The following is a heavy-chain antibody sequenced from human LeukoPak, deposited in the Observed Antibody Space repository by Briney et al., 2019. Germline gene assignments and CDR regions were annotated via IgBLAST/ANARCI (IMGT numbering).Heavy chain of an antibody. D-gene: IGHD6-13*01. Sequence: GGSLRLSCAASGFTFSSYGMHWVRQAPGKGLEWVAVISYDGSNKYYADSVKGRITISRDNSKNSLYLQMNRLRAEDTAVYYCAKDPYSSSWYYYYYYGMDVWGQGTTVTVSS. CDR3: AKDPYSSSWYYYYYYGMDV. J-gene: IGHJ6*02. V-gene: IGHV3-30*18. CDR2: ISYDGSNK. CDR1: GFTFSSYG.